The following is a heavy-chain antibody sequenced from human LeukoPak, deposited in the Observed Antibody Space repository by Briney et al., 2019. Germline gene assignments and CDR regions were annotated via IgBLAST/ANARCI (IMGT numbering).Heavy chain of an antibody. Sequence: GRSLRLSCAASGFSFSSYGMHWVRQAPGKGLEGVAVLWSDGSNKYHADSVKGRFTISRDNSKNTLYLQMNSLRAEDTAVYYCARRLYCISSSCHTGPDAFDIWGQGTMVTVSS. CDR3: ARRLYCISSSCHTGPDAFDI. CDR2: LWSDGSNK. D-gene: IGHD2-2*02. J-gene: IGHJ3*02. V-gene: IGHV3-33*03. CDR1: GFSFSSYG.